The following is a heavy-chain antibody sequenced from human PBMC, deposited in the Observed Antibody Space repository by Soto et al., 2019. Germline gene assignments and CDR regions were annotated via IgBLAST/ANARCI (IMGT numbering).Heavy chain of an antibody. Sequence: EVQLLESGGGLVQPGGSLRLSCAASGFTFGSYAMAWVRQAPGKGLEWVSSVSGSGDSTYYADSVRGWFTISRDNSKNTLFLQMNSLRAEDTALYYCAKDDADYYIVSTIGGVDYWGQGTLVTVSS. J-gene: IGHJ4*02. D-gene: IGHD5-12*01. V-gene: IGHV3-23*01. CDR2: VSGSGDST. CDR1: GFTFGSYA. CDR3: AKDDADYYIVSTIGGVDY.